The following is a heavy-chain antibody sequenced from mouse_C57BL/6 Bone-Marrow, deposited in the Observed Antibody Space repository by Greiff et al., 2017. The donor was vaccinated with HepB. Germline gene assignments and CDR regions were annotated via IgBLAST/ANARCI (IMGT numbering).Heavy chain of an antibody. CDR2: ISNLAYSI. V-gene: IGHV5-15*01. Sequence: DVHLVESGGGLVQPGGSLKLSCAASGFTFSDYGMAWVRQAPRKGPEWVAFISNLAYSIYYADTVTGRFTISRENAKNTLYLEMSSLRSEDTAMYYCARHDYGPYYAMDYWGQGTSVTVSS. D-gene: IGHD1-1*02. J-gene: IGHJ4*01. CDR3: ARHDYGPYYAMDY. CDR1: GFTFSDYG.